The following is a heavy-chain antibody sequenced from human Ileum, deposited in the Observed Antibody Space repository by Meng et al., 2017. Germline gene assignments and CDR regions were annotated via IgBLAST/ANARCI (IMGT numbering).Heavy chain of an antibody. CDR3: ARAPKYCTNAVCSRPLDS. V-gene: IGHV4-30-4*01. CDR2: IYSNGNT. J-gene: IGHJ4*02. Sequence: QVQLQESGPRLVKPSQTLSLTGTVPGGSISSGDYYWSWVRQSPGKGPEWIGYIYSNGNTYSNPSLRGRLMISIDTSKNQFSLKLSSVTAADTAVYYCARAPKYCTNAVCSRPLDSWGQGTLVTVSS. CDR1: GGSISSGDYY. D-gene: IGHD2-8*01.